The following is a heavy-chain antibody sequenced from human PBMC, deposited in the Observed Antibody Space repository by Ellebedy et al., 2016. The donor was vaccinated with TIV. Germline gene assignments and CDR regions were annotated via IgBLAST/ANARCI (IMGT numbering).Heavy chain of an antibody. D-gene: IGHD5-12*01. CDR1: GGSISSYY. CDR3: AREARFCGYSGYDYVYAFDI. J-gene: IGHJ3*02. V-gene: IGHV4-4*07. CDR2: IYTSGST. Sequence: SETLSLTCTVSGGSISSYYWSWIRQPAGKGLEWIGRIYTSGSTNYNPSLKSRVTMSVDTSKNQFSLKLSSVTAADTAVYYCAREARFCGYSGYDYVYAFDIWGQGTMVTVSS.